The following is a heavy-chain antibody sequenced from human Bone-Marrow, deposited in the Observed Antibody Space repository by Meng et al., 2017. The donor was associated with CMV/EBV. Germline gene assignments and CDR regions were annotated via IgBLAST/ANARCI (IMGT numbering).Heavy chain of an antibody. D-gene: IGHD2-2*02. J-gene: IGHJ6*02. CDR1: GYTFTGYY. CDR3: ARDGGYCSSTSCYTSDYYYYGMDV. CDR2: INPNSGGT. V-gene: IGHV1-2*02. Sequence: ASVNVSRKASGYTFTGYYMHWVRQAPGQGLEWMGWINPNSGGTNYAQKFQGRVTMTRDTSISTAYMELSRLRSDDTAVYYCARDGGYCSSTSCYTSDYYYYGMDVWGQGPTVTVSS.